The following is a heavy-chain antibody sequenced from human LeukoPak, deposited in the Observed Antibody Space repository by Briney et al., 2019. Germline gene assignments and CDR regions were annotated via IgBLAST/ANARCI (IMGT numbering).Heavy chain of an antibody. CDR1: GFTFSSYS. D-gene: IGHD5-24*01. V-gene: IGHV3-7*01. J-gene: IGHJ4*02. CDR3: ARETPRRGETRDGYR. CDR2: IKEDGSET. Sequence: GGSLRLSCAASGFTFSSYSMNWARQVPGKGLECLANIKEDGSETYYADSVKGRFTISRDNPKNLLFLQINSLRVEDTAVYYCARETPRRGETRDGYRWGQGTVVTVSS.